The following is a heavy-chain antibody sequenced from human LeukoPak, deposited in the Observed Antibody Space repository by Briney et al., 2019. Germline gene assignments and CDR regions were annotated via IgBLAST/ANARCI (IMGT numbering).Heavy chain of an antibody. CDR3: ARDSGSSGWYHAFDI. J-gene: IGHJ3*02. D-gene: IGHD6-19*01. Sequence: GGSLRLSCAASGFTFSSYAMSWVRQAPGKGLEWVANIKQDGSEKYYVDSVKGRFTISRDNAKNSLYLQMNSLRAEDTAVYYCARDSGSSGWYHAFDIWGQGTMVTVSS. V-gene: IGHV3-7*01. CDR2: IKQDGSEK. CDR1: GFTFSSYA.